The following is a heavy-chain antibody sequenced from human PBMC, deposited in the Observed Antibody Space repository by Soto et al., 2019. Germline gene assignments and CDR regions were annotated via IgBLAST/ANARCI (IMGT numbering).Heavy chain of an antibody. V-gene: IGHV3-21*01. CDR2: IIISGSSL. J-gene: IGHJ4*02. Sequence: GGSLRLSCAASGFTFSTYSMNWVRQAPGKGLEWVSSIIISGSSLYYADSVKGRFTISRDNAKNSLYLQMNSLTAEDTAVYYCAREIVVARGASYFDYWGPGTLVTVSS. CDR1: GFTFSTYS. D-gene: IGHD2-2*01. CDR3: AREIVVARGASYFDY.